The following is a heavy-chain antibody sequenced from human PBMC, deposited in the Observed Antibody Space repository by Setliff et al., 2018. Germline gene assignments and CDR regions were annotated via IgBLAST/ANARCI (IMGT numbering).Heavy chain of an antibody. CDR2: IYTSWST. CDR3: ARMSGFQYIDV. CDR1: GDSISSRRNY. J-gene: IGHJ6*03. Sequence: SETLSLTCTVSGDSISSRRNYWGWFRQPAGKELEWIGQIYTSWSTNYNPSLKSRVTISLDTSKNQFSLSLTSVTAEGPAVYYCARMSGFQYIDVWDKGTTVTVSS. D-gene: IGHD3-3*01. V-gene: IGHV4-61*09.